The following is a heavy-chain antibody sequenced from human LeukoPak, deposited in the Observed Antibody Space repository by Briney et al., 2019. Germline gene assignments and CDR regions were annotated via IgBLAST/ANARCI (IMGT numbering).Heavy chain of an antibody. Sequence: GGSLRLSCAASGFTFSTYAMSWVRQAPGKGLEWVSRINARSGATYYADSVKGRFTISRDTSETWLYLQMNSQRAEDTAIYYCARDDAADGGFLDYWGQGTLVTVSS. CDR2: INARSGAT. J-gene: IGHJ4*02. CDR3: ARDDAADGGFLDY. CDR1: GFTFSTYA. V-gene: IGHV3-23*01. D-gene: IGHD3-16*01.